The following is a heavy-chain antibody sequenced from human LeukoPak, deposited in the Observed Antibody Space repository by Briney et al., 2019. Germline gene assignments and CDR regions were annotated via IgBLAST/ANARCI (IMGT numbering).Heavy chain of an antibody. D-gene: IGHD1-1*01. Sequence: SETLSLTCTVSGGSISSYYWSWIRQPLGKGLEWIGYIYYSGSTNYNPSLKSRVTISVDTSKNQFSLKLSSVTAADTAVYYCARGSTGTANFDYWGQGTLVTVSS. J-gene: IGHJ4*02. CDR1: GGSISSYY. CDR2: IYYSGST. CDR3: ARGSTGTANFDY. V-gene: IGHV4-59*01.